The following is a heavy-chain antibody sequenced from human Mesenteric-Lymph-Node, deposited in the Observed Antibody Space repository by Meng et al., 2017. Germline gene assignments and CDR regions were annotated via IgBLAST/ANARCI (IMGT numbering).Heavy chain of an antibody. Sequence: QVQCVGSVPRLAVPSLTLSFTCTGSAGISASDDYYCSWTREPPGKGLEEIRYIHYSVTTYYHQSRKSSTTITLETSMNQFSLNLNSVNAAVAAGYKCARNSPGGYGYFDSWGQGTLVTVSS. CDR2: IHYSVTT. CDR1: AGISASDDYY. D-gene: IGHD5-12*01. J-gene: IGHJ4*02. CDR3: ARNSPGGYGYFDS. V-gene: IGHV4-30-4*01.